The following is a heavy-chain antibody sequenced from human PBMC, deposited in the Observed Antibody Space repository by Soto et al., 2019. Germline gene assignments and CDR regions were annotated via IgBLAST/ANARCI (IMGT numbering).Heavy chain of an antibody. CDR1: GFTFSSYG. V-gene: IGHV3-7*01. D-gene: IGHD3-16*01. CDR2: IKQDGSEK. J-gene: IGHJ4*02. Sequence: GGSLRLSCAASGFTFSSYGMHWVRQAPGKGLEWVANIKQDGSEKYYVDSVKGRFTISRDNAKNSLYLQMNSLRAEDTAVYYCARRLRIDYWGQGTLVTVSS. CDR3: ARRLRIDY.